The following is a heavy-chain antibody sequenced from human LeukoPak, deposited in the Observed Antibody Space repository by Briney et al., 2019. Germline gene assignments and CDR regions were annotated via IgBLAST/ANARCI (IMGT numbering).Heavy chain of an antibody. CDR1: EFIFSDYW. Sequence: SGGSLRLSCVASEFIFSDYWMSWVRQAPGKGLEWVAGISDRGSRTNYADSVKGRFTISTDNPKNTLYLQMNSLRAEDTAVYFCAKRGVVIRVILVGFHKEAYYFDSWGQGALVTVSS. J-gene: IGHJ4*02. CDR3: AKRGVVIRVILVGFHKEAYYFDS. CDR2: ISDRGSRT. D-gene: IGHD3-22*01. V-gene: IGHV3-23*01.